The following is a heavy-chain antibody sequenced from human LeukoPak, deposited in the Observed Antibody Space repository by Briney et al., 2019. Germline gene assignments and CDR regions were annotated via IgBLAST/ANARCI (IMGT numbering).Heavy chain of an antibody. CDR3: AKVAVLGSSSNYFDY. CDR1: GFTFSNAW. J-gene: IGHJ4*02. Sequence: GGSLRLSCAASGFTFSNAWMSWVRQAPGKGLEWVSYISTSSTTIYYADSVKGRFTISRDNAKNSLYLQMNSLRAEDTAVYHCAKVAVLGSSSNYFDYWGQGTLVTVSS. CDR2: ISTSSTTI. V-gene: IGHV3-48*01. D-gene: IGHD6-6*01.